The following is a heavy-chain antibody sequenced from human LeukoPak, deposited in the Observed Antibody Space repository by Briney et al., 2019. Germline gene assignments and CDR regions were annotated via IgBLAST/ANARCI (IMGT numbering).Heavy chain of an antibody. J-gene: IGHJ4*02. Sequence: GSLRLSCAASGFTFSRYAMSWVRQAPGKGLEWVSAISGSGGSTYYADSVKGRFTISRDNSKNTLYLQMNSLRAEDTAVYYCAKARYGDYGTDLDYWGQGTLATVSS. CDR1: GFTFSRYA. V-gene: IGHV3-23*01. D-gene: IGHD4-17*01. CDR3: AKARYGDYGTDLDY. CDR2: ISGSGGST.